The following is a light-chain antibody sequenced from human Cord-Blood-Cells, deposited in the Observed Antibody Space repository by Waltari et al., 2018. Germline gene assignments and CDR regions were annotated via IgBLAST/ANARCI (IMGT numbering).Light chain of an antibody. V-gene: IGLV2-11*01. CDR2: DVS. J-gene: IGLJ2*01. CDR3: CSYAGSYNVV. CDR1: SSDVGGYNY. Sequence: VTISCTGTSSDVGGYNYVSWYQQHPGKAPKLMIYDVSKRPSGVPDRFSGSKSGNTASLTISGLQAEDEADYYCCSYAGSYNVVFGGGTKLTVL.